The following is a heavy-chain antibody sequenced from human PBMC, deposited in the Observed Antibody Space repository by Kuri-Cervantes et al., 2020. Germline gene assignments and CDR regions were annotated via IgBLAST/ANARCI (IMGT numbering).Heavy chain of an antibody. CDR1: GYTFTSYG. Sequence: ASVKVSCKASGYTFTSYGISWVRQAPGQGLEWMGWISAYNGNTNYAQKLQGRVTMTTDTSTSTAYMELRSLRSDDTAVYYCARSGVRGSGSYYGVDYWGQGTLVTVSS. D-gene: IGHD3-10*01. CDR2: ISAYNGNT. J-gene: IGHJ4*02. CDR3: ARSGVRGSGSYYGVDY. V-gene: IGHV1-18*01.